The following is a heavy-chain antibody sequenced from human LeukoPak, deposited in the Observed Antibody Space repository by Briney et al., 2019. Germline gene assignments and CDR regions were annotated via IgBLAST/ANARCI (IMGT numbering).Heavy chain of an antibody. V-gene: IGHV3-23*01. D-gene: IGHD6-19*01. J-gene: IGHJ4*02. CDR2: ISGSGGST. CDR3: AKDQFQIAEAGYFDH. CDR1: GFTFSSYA. Sequence: PGGSLRLSCAASGFTFSSYAMYWVRQAPGKGLEWVSAISGSGGSTYYADSVKGRFTISRDNSKNTLYLQMNSLRAEDTAVYYCAKDQFQIAEAGYFDHWGQGTLVTVSS.